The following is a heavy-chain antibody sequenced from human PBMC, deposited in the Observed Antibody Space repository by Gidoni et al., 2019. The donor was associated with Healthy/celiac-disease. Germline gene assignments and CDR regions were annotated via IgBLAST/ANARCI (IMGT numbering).Heavy chain of an antibody. J-gene: IGHJ5*02. CDR2: IYYSGST. CDR1: GGSISSSSYY. Sequence: QLQLQESGPGLVKPSETLSLTCTVSGGSISSSSYYWGWIRQPPGKGLEWIGSIYYSGSTYYNPSLKSRVTISVDTSKNQFSLKLSSVTAADTAVYYCARRRAAGRFDPWGQGTLVTVSS. D-gene: IGHD6-13*01. V-gene: IGHV4-39*01. CDR3: ARRRAAGRFDP.